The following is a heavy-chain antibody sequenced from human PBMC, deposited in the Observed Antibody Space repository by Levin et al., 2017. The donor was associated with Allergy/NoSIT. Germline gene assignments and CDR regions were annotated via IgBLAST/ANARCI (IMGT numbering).Heavy chain of an antibody. CDR2: IKSKTDGGTT. J-gene: IGHJ4*02. CDR3: TTHPGDLYYFDY. V-gene: IGHV3-15*01. D-gene: IGHD4-17*01. Sequence: PGGSLRLSCAASGFTFSNAWMSWVRQAPGKGLEWVGRIKSKTDGGTTDYAAPVKGRFTISRDDSKNTLYLQMNSLKTEDTAVYYCTTHPGDLYYFDYWGQGTLVTVSS. CDR1: GFTFSNAW.